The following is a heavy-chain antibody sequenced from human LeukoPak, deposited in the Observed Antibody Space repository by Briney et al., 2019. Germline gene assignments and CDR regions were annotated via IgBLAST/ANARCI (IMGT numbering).Heavy chain of an antibody. D-gene: IGHD2-2*01. CDR1: GFTFSSYG. CDR2: IWYDGNHK. Sequence: GGSLRLSCAASGFTFSSYGMHWVRQAPGKGLEWVAIIWYDGNHKYYVDCVKGRFTISRDNSKNTLYLQMDSLRAEDTAVYYCAKAPKRYCTSASCQGYLDYWGQGTLVTVSS. CDR3: AKAPKRYCTSASCQGYLDY. V-gene: IGHV3-33*06. J-gene: IGHJ4*02.